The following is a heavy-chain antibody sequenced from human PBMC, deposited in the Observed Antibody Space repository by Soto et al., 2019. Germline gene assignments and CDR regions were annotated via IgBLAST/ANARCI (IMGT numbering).Heavy chain of an antibody. CDR3: AREGGYSGYGHFDY. Sequence: TLSLTCTVSGGSISSYYWSWIRQPPGKGLEWIGYIYYSGSTNYNPSLKSRVTISVDTSKNQFSLKLSSVTAADTAVYYCAREGGYSGYGHFDYWGQGTLVTVSS. V-gene: IGHV4-59*01. CDR2: IYYSGST. J-gene: IGHJ4*02. D-gene: IGHD5-12*01. CDR1: GGSISSYY.